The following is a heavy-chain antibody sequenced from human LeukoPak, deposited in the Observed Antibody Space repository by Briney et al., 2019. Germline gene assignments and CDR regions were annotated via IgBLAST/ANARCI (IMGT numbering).Heavy chain of an antibody. J-gene: IGHJ4*02. V-gene: IGHV3-7*01. D-gene: IGHD2-21*02. Sequence: GGSLRLSCAASGFTFSSYWMSWVRQAPGKGLEWVANIKQDGSEKYYDDSVEGRFTISRDNAKNSLYLQMNSLRAEDTAVYYCARLVQWGCGGDCYNYFDYWGQGTLVTVSS. CDR1: GFTFSSYW. CDR3: ARLVQWGCGGDCYNYFDY. CDR2: IKQDGSEK.